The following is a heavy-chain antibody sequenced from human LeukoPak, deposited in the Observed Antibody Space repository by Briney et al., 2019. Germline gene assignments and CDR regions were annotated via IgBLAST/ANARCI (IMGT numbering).Heavy chain of an antibody. V-gene: IGHV4-34*01. CDR3: ARGGPIAAAPKSFDY. J-gene: IGHJ4*02. Sequence: PSETLSLTCAVYGGSFSGYYWSWIRQPPGKGLEWIGEINHSGSTNHNPSLKSRVTISVDTSKNQFSLKLSSVTAADTAVYYCARGGPIAAAPKSFDYWGQGTLVTVSS. D-gene: IGHD6-13*01. CDR2: INHSGST. CDR1: GGSFSGYY.